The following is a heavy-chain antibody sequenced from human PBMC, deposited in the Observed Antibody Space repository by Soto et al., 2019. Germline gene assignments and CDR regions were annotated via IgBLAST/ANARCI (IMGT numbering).Heavy chain of an antibody. Sequence: SETLSLTCAVSGTSISSSNWWSWLRQPPGKGLEWIGEIFHSGDAKYNPSLQSRVTISVDTSKNQFSLKLSSVTAADTAVYYCARHEKVGAMVTTADYWGQGTLVTVSS. V-gene: IGHV4-4*02. CDR1: GTSISSSNW. J-gene: IGHJ4*02. D-gene: IGHD5-18*01. CDR3: ARHEKVGAMVTTADY. CDR2: IFHSGDA.